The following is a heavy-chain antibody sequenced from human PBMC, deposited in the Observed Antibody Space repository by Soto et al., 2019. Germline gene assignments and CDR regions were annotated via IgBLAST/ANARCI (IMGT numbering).Heavy chain of an antibody. CDR3: TTTFRYFDWLFDSDPNDY. D-gene: IGHD3-9*01. J-gene: IGHJ4*02. V-gene: IGHV3-15*07. CDR2: IKSKTDGGTT. Sequence: PGGSLRLSCAASGFTFSNAWMNWVRQAPGKGLEWVGRIKSKTDGGTTDYAAPVKGRFTISRDDSKNTLYLQMNSLKTEDTAVYYCTTTFRYFDWLFDSDPNDYWGQGTLVTVSS. CDR1: GFTFSNAW.